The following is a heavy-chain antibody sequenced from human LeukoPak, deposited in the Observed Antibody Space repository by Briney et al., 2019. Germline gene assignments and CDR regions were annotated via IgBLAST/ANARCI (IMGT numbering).Heavy chain of an antibody. V-gene: IGHV4-61*02. CDR1: GDSISSGIYY. D-gene: IGHD3-10*01. Sequence: PSQTLSLTCTVSGDSISSGIYYWSWIRQPAGQGLEWIGRIHTSGSTDYNPSLKSRLTISLDMSKNQFSLKLSSVTAADTAVYYCARDGLSRSGTYDYYYYYYMDVWGKGTTVTISS. CDR2: IHTSGST. J-gene: IGHJ6*03. CDR3: ARDGLSRSGTYDYYYYYYMDV.